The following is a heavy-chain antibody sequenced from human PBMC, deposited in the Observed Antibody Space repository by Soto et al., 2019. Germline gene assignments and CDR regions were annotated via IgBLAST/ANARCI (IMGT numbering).Heavy chain of an antibody. CDR3: ARRGDTSGSYHYYLDS. V-gene: IGHV3-23*01. D-gene: IGHD3-3*01. J-gene: IGHJ4*02. CDR2: ISTSGGTT. Sequence: GGSLRLSCAASGFPFSSYSMTWVRQAPGKGLEWVSGISTSGGTTHYADSVQGRFTISRDNSKNTLYLQMSSLRGEDTAVYFCARRGDTSGSYHYYLDSWGQGTQVTVSS. CDR1: GFPFSSYS.